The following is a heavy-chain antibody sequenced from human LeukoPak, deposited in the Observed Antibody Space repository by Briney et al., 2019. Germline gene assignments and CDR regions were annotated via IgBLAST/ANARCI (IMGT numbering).Heavy chain of an antibody. CDR1: GFSFSNYW. Sequence: GGSLRLSCAASGFSFSNYWMSWVRQAPGKGLEWVANIKQDESEKYYVDSVKGRLTISRDNAKNSLYLQMNSLRVEDTAVYYCARDWGKGDYWGQGTLVTVSS. CDR3: ARDWGKGDY. V-gene: IGHV3-7*01. D-gene: IGHD3-16*01. CDR2: IKQDESEK. J-gene: IGHJ4*02.